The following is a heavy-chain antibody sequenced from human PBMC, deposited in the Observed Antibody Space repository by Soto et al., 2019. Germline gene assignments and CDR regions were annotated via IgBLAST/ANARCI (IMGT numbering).Heavy chain of an antibody. CDR2: IIPIFGTA. D-gene: IGHD2-2*01. J-gene: IGHJ5*02. CDR3: ATSPQYRSSTSCYSSSPPYNWFDP. CDR1: GGTFSSYA. Sequence: GASVKVSCKASGGTFSSYAISWVRQAPGQGLEWMGGIIPIFGTANYAQKFQGRVTITADESTSTAYMELSSLRSEDTAVYYCATSPQYRSSTSCYSSSPPYNWFDPWGQGTLVTVSS. V-gene: IGHV1-69*13.